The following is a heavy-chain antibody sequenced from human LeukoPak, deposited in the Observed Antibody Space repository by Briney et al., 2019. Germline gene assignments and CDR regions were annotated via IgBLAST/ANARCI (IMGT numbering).Heavy chain of an antibody. CDR3: AKLGDTMVRGVPDWYFDL. Sequence: PGGSLRLSCAASGFTFSSYAMSWVRQAPGKGLEWVSAISGSGGGTYYADSVKGRFTISRDNSKNTLYLQMNSLRAEDTAVYYCAKLGDTMVRGVPDWYFDLWGRGTLVTVSS. D-gene: IGHD3-10*01. J-gene: IGHJ2*01. CDR2: ISGSGGGT. V-gene: IGHV3-23*01. CDR1: GFTFSSYA.